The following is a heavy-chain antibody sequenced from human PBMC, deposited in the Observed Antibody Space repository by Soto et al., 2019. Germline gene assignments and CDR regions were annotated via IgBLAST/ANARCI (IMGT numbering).Heavy chain of an antibody. CDR3: AKEVEMATMVDY. D-gene: IGHD5-12*01. Sequence: AETLSLTCTVSGGSISSYYCSWIRQPPGKGLEWIGYIYYSGSTNYNPSLKSRVTISVDNSKNTLYLQMNSLRAEDTAVYYCAKEVEMATMVDYWGQGTLVTVSS. CDR1: GGSISSYY. J-gene: IGHJ4*02. V-gene: IGHV4-59*12. CDR2: IYYSGST.